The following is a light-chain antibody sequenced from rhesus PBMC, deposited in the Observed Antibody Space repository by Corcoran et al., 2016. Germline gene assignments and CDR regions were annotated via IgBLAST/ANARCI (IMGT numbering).Light chain of an antibody. CDR3: QHYYSTPYS. Sequence: DIQMTQSPSSLSASVGDRVTITCRASQGITNDLAWYQQKPGETLKLLIYEASSLQSGIPSRFSGSGSGTDFTLTISSLQPEDFATYYCQHYYSTPYSFGQGTKVEIK. J-gene: IGKJ2*01. CDR2: EAS. CDR1: QGITND. V-gene: IGKV1-25*01.